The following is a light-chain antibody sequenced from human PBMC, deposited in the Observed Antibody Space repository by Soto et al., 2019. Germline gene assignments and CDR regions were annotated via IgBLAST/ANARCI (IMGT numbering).Light chain of an antibody. J-gene: IGKJ5*01. V-gene: IGKV1-8*01. CDR3: QQYYSYPLT. CDR1: QGISSY. CDR2: AAS. Sequence: ALRMTQSPSSLSASTGDRVTITCRASQGISSYLAWSQQKPWKAPKLLIYAASTLQSGVPSRFSGSVSGTDFTLTISGVQSEDFATYDCQQYYSYPLTFGHGTRLESK.